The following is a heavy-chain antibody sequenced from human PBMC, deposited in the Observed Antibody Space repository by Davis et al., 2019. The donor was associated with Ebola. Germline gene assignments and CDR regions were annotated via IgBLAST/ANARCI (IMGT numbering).Heavy chain of an antibody. V-gene: IGHV1-18*01. D-gene: IGHD1-26*01. CDR3: ARGPNSGTYFGLFDY. J-gene: IGHJ4*02. CDR1: GYTFTSYG. Sequence: AASVKVSCKASGYTFTSYGISWVRQAPGQGLEWMGWISAYNGNTNYAQKLQGRVTMTTDTSTSTAYMELSSLRSEDTAVYYCARGPNSGTYFGLFDYWGQGTLVTVSS. CDR2: ISAYNGNT.